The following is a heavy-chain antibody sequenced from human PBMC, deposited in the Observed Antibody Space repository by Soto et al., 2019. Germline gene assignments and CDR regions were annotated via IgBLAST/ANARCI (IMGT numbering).Heavy chain of an antibody. V-gene: IGHV3-9*01. J-gene: IGHJ4*02. CDR1: GFTFDVYA. CDR3: EKDLSLRGWVDLVLAY. D-gene: IGHD3-10*01. CDR2: INYNSGSV. Sequence: EVQLVESGGGWVQPGRSLRLSCAASGFTFDVYAMHWVRQAPGKGLEWVSGINYNSGSVGYADSVKGRFTISRDNAKNSLPLQMNSLRAEDTGIYYCEKDLSLRGWVDLVLAYGGQGTLVTLPP.